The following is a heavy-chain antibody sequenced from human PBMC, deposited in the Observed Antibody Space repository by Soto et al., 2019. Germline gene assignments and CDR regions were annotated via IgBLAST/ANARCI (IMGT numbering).Heavy chain of an antibody. Sequence: PSESLSLTCTVSGGSVSSGSYYWSWIRQPPGKGLEWIGYIYYSGSTNYNPSLKSRVTISVDTSKNQFSLKLSSVTAADTAVYYCVRALRYFDWFYNWIYPWGQGTLVTVSS. CDR2: IYYSGST. J-gene: IGHJ5*02. CDR3: VRALRYFDWFYNWIYP. V-gene: IGHV4-61*01. D-gene: IGHD3-9*01. CDR1: GGSVSSGSYY.